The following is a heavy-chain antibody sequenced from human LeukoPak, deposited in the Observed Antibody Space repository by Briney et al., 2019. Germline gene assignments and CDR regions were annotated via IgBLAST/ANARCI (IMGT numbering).Heavy chain of an antibody. J-gene: IGHJ4*02. CDR1: GGSFSGYY. CDR2: INHSGST. V-gene: IGHV4-34*01. D-gene: IGHD6-19*01. Sequence: SETLSLTCAVYGGSFSGYYWSWIRQPPGKGLEWIGEINHSGSTNYNPSLKSRVTISVDTSKNQFSLKLSSVTAADTAVYYCARGWLSPSDYWGQGTLVTVSS. CDR3: ARGWLSPSDY.